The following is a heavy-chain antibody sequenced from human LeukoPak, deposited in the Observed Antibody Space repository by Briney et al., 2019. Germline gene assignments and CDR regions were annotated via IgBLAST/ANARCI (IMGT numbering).Heavy chain of an antibody. CDR3: ARSSKLVRGVRYFYYGMDV. CDR1: GYTFTSYA. Sequence: SVKVSCKASGYTFTSYAISWVRQAPGQGLEWMGGIIPIFGTANYAQKFQGRVTITADESTSTAYMELSSLRSEDTAVYYCARSSKLVRGVRYFYYGMDVWGQGTTVTVSS. CDR2: IIPIFGTA. D-gene: IGHD3-10*01. J-gene: IGHJ6*02. V-gene: IGHV1-69*13.